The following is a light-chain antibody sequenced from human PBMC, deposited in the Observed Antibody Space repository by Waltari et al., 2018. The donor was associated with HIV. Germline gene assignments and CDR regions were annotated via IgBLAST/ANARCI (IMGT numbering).Light chain of an antibody. CDR2: VNSDGSP. V-gene: IGLV4-69*01. CDR1: SGHSRYA. Sequence: QLVLSQSPSASASLGASVKLTCTLSSGHSRYAIAWHQQQPEKGPQYLMKVNSDGSPTKGDGIPDRFSGSSSGAERYLTISSLQSEDEADYYCQTWVTGILVFGGGTKLTVL. CDR3: QTWVTGILV. J-gene: IGLJ3*02.